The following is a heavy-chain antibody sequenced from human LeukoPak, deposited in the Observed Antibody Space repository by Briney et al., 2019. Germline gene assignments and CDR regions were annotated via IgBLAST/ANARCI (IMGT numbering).Heavy chain of an antibody. V-gene: IGHV3-33*01. CDR2: IWYDGSNK. D-gene: IGHD6-13*01. CDR3: ARVRYSSSWYLVDY. Sequence: GGSLRLSCAASGFTFSSYGMHWVRQAPGKGLEWVAVIWYDGSNKYYADSVKGRFTISRDNSKNTLYLQMNSLRAEDTAVYYCARVRYSSSWYLVDYWGQGTLVTVSS. CDR1: GFTFSSYG. J-gene: IGHJ4*02.